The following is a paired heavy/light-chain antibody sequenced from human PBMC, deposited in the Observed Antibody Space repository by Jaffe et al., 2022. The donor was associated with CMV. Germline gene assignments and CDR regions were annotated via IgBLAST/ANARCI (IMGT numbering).Heavy chain of an antibody. CDR2: ISHDGSNK. V-gene: IGHV3-30*18. CDR1: GFTFSSYG. CDR3: AKSTTDSWGWFGH. J-gene: IGHJ4*02. Sequence: QVQLVESGGGVVQPGRSLRLSCAASGFTFSSYGMHWVRQGPGKGLEWVAFISHDGSNKYYTDSVKGRLTISRDTSRNTLYLQMNSLRAEDTAVYYCAKSTTDSWGWFGHWGQGTPVTVS. D-gene: IGHD2-2*01.
Light chain of an antibody. V-gene: IGKV4-1*01. CDR3: QQYYNPPLT. Sequence: DIVMTQSPDSLAVSLGERATINCKSSQSVLYRSNNKNYLAWYQQKPGQPPKLLIYWASTRESGVPDRFSGSGSGTDFTLTISSLQAEDVAVYYCQQYYNPPLTFGQGTKVEIK. J-gene: IGKJ1*01. CDR1: QSVLYRSNNKNY. CDR2: WAS.